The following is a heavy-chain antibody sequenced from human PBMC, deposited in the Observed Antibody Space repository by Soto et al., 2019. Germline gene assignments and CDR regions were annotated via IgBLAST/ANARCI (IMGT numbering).Heavy chain of an antibody. CDR1: GGSISRYY. J-gene: IGHJ5*02. V-gene: IGHV4-59*01. CDR3: ARDSSTYGGGGTGAGKDNWFEH. Sequence: SETLSLTCSVSGGSISRYYWSWIRQPPGRGLEWIGYAYFSGDTGYNPSLQSRVTMAVDTSKNQVSLKLTSVTAADTAVYYWARDSSTYGGGGTGAGKDNWFEHWGKREMVTVSS. CDR2: AYFSGDT. D-gene: IGHD2-8*01.